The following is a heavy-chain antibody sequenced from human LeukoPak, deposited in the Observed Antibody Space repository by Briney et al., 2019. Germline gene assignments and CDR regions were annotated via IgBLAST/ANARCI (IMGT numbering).Heavy chain of an antibody. CDR3: AREGSSSRRSGYFDY. D-gene: IGHD6-13*01. J-gene: IGHJ4*02. CDR2: ISYDGSNK. CDR1: GFTFSSYA. V-gene: IGHV3-30-3*01. Sequence: PGGSLRLSCAASGFTFSSYAMHWVRQAPGKGLEWVAVISYDGSNKYYADSVKGRFTISRDNSKNTLYLQMNSLRAEDTAVYYCAREGSSSRRSGYFDYWGQGTLVTVSS.